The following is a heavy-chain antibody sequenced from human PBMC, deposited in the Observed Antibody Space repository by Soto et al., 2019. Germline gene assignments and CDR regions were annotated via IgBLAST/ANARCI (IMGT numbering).Heavy chain of an antibody. J-gene: IGHJ4*01. CDR3: ARDSGYGSGSSVNHYLDC. D-gene: IGHD3-10*01. V-gene: IGHV3-21*01. Sequence: GGSLRLSCAASGFTLSRHTMNWVRQAPGKGLEWVSFIGSRTSDIYYADSVKGRFTISRDNAKNSLYLDLTRLRAEDTAVYYCARDSGYGSGSSVNHYLDCWGRGTLVTVSS. CDR1: GFTLSRHT. CDR2: IGSRTSDI.